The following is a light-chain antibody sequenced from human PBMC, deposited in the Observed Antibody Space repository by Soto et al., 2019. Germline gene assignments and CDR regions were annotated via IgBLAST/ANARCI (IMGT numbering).Light chain of an antibody. V-gene: IGLV3-21*04. Sequence: SYELTQPPSVSVAPGKTARITCGGNNFGRKSVHWYQQKPGQAPVVVIYYDSDRPSGIPERFSGSNSGNTATLTISRVEAGDEADYYCQMWDSSSDHPEVFGGGTKLTV. CDR3: QMWDSSSDHPEV. CDR1: NFGRKS. CDR2: YDS. J-gene: IGLJ3*02.